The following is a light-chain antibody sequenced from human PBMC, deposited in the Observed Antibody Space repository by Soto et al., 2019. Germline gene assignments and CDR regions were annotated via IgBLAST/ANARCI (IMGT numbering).Light chain of an antibody. CDR1: SSNIGTNS. J-gene: IGLJ1*01. V-gene: IGLV1-44*01. Sequence: QSVLTQPPSASGTPGQRVTISCSGGSSNIGTNSVNWYQQLPGRAPKLLIYNNDLRPSGVPDRFSGSKSGTSASLAISVLQSEDEADYYCAAWDDSLNGFYVFGIGTKVTVL. CDR3: AAWDDSLNGFYV. CDR2: NND.